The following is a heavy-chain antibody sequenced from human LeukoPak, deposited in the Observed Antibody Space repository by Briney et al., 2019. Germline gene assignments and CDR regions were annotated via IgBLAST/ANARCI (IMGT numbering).Heavy chain of an antibody. D-gene: IGHD3-22*01. CDR2: ISASSDSTI. J-gene: IGHJ1*01. CDR3: ARAPSEIGGYYPEYFRH. CDR1: GFIFSSYS. V-gene: IGHV3-48*01. Sequence: GGSLRLSCAASGFIFSSYSFNWVRQAPGKGLEWVSYISASSDSTIYYADSVKGRFTISRDNAKSSLYLQMNSLRAEDTAVYYCARAPSEIGGYYPEYFRHWGQGTLVTVSS.